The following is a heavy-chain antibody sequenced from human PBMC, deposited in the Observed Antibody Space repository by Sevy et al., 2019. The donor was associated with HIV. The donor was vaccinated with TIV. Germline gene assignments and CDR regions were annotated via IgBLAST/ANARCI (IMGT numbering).Heavy chain of an antibody. D-gene: IGHD2-15*01. V-gene: IGHV3-64D*06. Sequence: GGSLRLSCSASGFTFGNYAMHWVRQAPGKGLEYVSSISDNGGSTYYTDSVKGRFTISRDNSKNTLYLEMTILSADDTAVYHCVKARGGTNYTWFDPWGQGTLVTISS. CDR1: GFTFGNYA. CDR3: VKARGGTNYTWFDP. J-gene: IGHJ5*02. CDR2: ISDNGGST.